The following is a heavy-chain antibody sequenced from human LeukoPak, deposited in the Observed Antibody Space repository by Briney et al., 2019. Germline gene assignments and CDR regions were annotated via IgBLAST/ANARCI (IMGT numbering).Heavy chain of an antibody. J-gene: IGHJ4*02. Sequence: ASVRVSCKASGYTFTGYYMHWVRQAPGQGLEWMGWINPNSGGTNYAQKFQGRVTMTRDTSISTAYMELSRLRSDDTAVYYCARVSLEHLIVVALSPFDYWGQGTLVTVSS. V-gene: IGHV1-2*02. CDR3: ARVSLEHLIVVALSPFDY. CDR1: GYTFTGYY. CDR2: INPNSGGT. D-gene: IGHD3-22*01.